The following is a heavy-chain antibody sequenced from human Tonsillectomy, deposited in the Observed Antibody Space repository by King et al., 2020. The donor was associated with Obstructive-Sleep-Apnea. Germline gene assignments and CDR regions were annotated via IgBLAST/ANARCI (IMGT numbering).Heavy chain of an antibody. V-gene: IGHV4-34*01. Sequence: VQLPQWGAGLLKPSETLSLTCAVYGGSFSGYYWSWIRQPPGKGLEWIGEINHSGSTNYNPSLKSRVTISVDTSKNQFSLKLSSVTAADTAVYYCARASYYYDSSGYYPLPQDAFDIWGQGTMVTVSS. J-gene: IGHJ3*02. D-gene: IGHD3-22*01. CDR2: INHSGST. CDR3: ARASYYYDSSGYYPLPQDAFDI. CDR1: GGSFSGYY.